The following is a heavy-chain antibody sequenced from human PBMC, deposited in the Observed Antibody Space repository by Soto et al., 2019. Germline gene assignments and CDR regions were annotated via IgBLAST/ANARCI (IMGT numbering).Heavy chain of an antibody. V-gene: IGHV3-15*07. Sequence: GGSLRLSCTVSGLTFSNAWMNWVRQAPGKGLEWVGRIRSKPDGGTTDYAAPVKGRFTISRDNSKNMLYVQMNSLRAEDTAVYYCVKALSARYNSARAFDIWGQGTMVTVSS. CDR1: GLTFSNAW. D-gene: IGHD2-2*02. CDR3: VKALSARYNSARAFDI. J-gene: IGHJ3*02. CDR2: IRSKPDGGTT.